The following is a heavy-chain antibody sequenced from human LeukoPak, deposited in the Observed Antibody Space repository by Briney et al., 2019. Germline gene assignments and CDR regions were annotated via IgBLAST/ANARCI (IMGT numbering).Heavy chain of an antibody. D-gene: IGHD6-6*01. CDR2: IYYSGST. Sequence: PSETLSLTCTVSGGSISSYYWSWIRQPPGKGLEWIGYIYYSGSTNYNPSLKSRATISVDTSKNQFSLKLSSVTAADTAVYYCARRGNTRASSDFDYWGQGTLVTVSS. V-gene: IGHV4-59*08. J-gene: IGHJ4*02. CDR1: GGSISSYY. CDR3: ARRGNTRASSDFDY.